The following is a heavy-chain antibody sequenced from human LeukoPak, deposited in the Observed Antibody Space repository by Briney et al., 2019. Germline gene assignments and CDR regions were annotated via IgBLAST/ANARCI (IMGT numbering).Heavy chain of an antibody. V-gene: IGHV3-20*04. J-gene: IGHJ4*02. D-gene: IGHD2-15*01. CDR1: GFTFDDYG. CDR2: INWNGGST. CDR3: AKSGLNRFDY. Sequence: GGSLRLSCAASGFTFDDYGMSWVRQAPGKGLEWVSGINWNGGSTGYADSVKGRFTISRDNSKNTLYLQMNSLRAEDTAVYYCAKSGLNRFDYWGQGTLVTVSS.